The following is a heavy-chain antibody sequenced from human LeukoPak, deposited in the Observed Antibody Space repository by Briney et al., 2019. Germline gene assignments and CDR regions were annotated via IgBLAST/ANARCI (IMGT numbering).Heavy chain of an antibody. CDR2: IYPGDSDT. V-gene: IGHV5-51*01. Sequence: GESLKIPCKGSGYSFTSYWIGWVRQMPGKGLEWMGIIYPGDSDTRYSPSFQGQVTISADKSISTAYLQWSSLKASDTAMYYCARAQTYDFWSGYYHYWGQGTLVTVSS. CDR1: GYSFTSYW. D-gene: IGHD3-3*01. J-gene: IGHJ4*02. CDR3: ARAQTYDFWSGYYHY.